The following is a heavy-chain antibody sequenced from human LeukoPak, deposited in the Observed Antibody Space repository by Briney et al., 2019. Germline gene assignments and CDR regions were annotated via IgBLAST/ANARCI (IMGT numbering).Heavy chain of an antibody. CDR3: ARGLGHYYYYYMDV. V-gene: IGHV1-69*04. CDR2: IIPILGIA. CDR1: GGTFSSYA. D-gene: IGHD7-27*01. Sequence: SVKVSCKASGGTFSSYAISWVRQAPGQGLEWMGRIIPILGIANHAQKFQGRVTITADKSTSTAYMELSSLRSEDTAVYYCARGLGHYYYYYMDVWGKGTTVTVSS. J-gene: IGHJ6*03.